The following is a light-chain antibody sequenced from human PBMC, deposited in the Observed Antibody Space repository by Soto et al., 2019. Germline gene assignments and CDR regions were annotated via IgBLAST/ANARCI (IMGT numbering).Light chain of an antibody. V-gene: IGLV1-51*02. CDR3: GTWDSSLSAYV. Sequence: QSVLTQPPSIFSAPGQKVPISCSGSSSNIGNHLVSWYQQFPGTAPKLLIYENNKRPSGIPDRFSGSKSGTSATLGITGIQTGDEADYYCGTWDSSLSAYVFGTGTKVTVL. CDR2: ENN. CDR1: SSNIGNHL. J-gene: IGLJ1*01.